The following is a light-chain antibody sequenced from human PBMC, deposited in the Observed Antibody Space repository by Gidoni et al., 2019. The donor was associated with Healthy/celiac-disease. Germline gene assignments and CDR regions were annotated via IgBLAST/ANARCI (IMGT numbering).Light chain of an antibody. V-gene: IGKV1-27*01. CDR3: QKYNSALWT. CDR2: AAS. Sequence: DIQMTQSPSSLSASVGDRVTITCRASQGISNYLAWYQQKPGKVPKLLIYAASTLQSWVPSRFSGSVSGTDFTLTISSLQPEDVATYYCQKYNSALWTFGQGTKVEIK. CDR1: QGISNY. J-gene: IGKJ1*01.